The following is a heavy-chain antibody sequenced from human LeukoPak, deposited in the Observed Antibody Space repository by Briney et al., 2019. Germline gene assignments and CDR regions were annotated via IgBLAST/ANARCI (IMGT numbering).Heavy chain of an antibody. V-gene: IGHV4-34*01. CDR2: INHSGST. CDR3: ARNRCSGGSCYSLYYFDY. CDR1: GGSFSGYY. Sequence: SETLSLTCAVYGGSFSGYYWSWIRQPPGKGLEWIGEINHSGSTNYNPSLKSRVTISVDTSKNQFSLKLSSVTAADTAVYYCARNRCSGGSCYSLYYFDYWGQGTLVTVFS. D-gene: IGHD2-15*01. J-gene: IGHJ4*02.